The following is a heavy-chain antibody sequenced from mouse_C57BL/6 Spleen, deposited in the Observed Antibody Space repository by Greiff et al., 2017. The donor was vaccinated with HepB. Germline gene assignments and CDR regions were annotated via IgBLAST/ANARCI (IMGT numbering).Heavy chain of an antibody. J-gene: IGHJ3*01. Sequence: QVQLKESGAELVRPGASVKLSCKASGYTFTDYYINWVKQRPGQGLEWIARIYPGSGNTYYNEKFKGKATLTAEKSSSTAYMQLSGLTSEDSAVYFCARGGAYWGQGTLVTVSA. CDR2: IYPGSGNT. CDR3: ARGGAY. V-gene: IGHV1-76*01. CDR1: GYTFTDYY.